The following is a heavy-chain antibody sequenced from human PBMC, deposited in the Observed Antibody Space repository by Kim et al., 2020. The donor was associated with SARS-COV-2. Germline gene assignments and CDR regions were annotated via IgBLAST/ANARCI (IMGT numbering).Heavy chain of an antibody. CDR2: INHSGST. Sequence: SETLSLTCAVYGGSFSGYYWSWIRQPPGKGLEWIGEINHSGSTNYNPSLKSRVTISVDTSKNQFSLMLSSVTAADTAVYYCARGTRQWLVRGPYYYYMDVWGRGTTVTVSS. CDR3: ARGTRQWLVRGPYYYYMDV. D-gene: IGHD6-19*01. CDR1: GGSFSGYY. J-gene: IGHJ6*03. V-gene: IGHV4-34*01.